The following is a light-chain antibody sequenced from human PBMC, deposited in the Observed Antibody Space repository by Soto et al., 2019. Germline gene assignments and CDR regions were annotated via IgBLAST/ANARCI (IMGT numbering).Light chain of an antibody. CDR3: CSYAGSYTYV. J-gene: IGLJ1*01. Sequence: QAVVTQPRSVSGSPGQSVTISCTGSSSDVGGYKYVSWYQQHPGKAPKLLIYDVTKRPSGVPDRFSGSKSGNTASLTISGLQAEDEAEYYCCSYAGSYTYVFGTGTKLTVL. CDR2: DVT. V-gene: IGLV2-11*01. CDR1: SSDVGGYKY.